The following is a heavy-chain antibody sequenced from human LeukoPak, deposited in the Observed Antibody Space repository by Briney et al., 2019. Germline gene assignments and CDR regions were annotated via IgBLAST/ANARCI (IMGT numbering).Heavy chain of an antibody. CDR3: ARDEEGVSPH. CDR1: GYTFTGYY. CDR2: INPNSGGT. J-gene: IGHJ4*02. D-gene: IGHD3-16*01. Sequence: ASVKVSCKASGYTFTGYYIHWVRQAPGQGLEWMGRINPNSGGTNHAQKFQGRVTMTRDTSISTAYMELSRLRSDDTAVYYCARDEEGVSPHWGQGTLVTVSS. V-gene: IGHV1-2*06.